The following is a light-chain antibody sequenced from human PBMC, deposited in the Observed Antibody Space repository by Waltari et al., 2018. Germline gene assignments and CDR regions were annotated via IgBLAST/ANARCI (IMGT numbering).Light chain of an antibody. CDR3: QQYTNSPYI. Sequence: DIQMTQSPSSLSASVGDRVNITCRASQDINNYLSWYQQKPGKAPKPLIYSASSLETGVSSRFSGSRSGTDYTLTISSLQPEDIATYYCQQYTNSPYIFGQGTKVEIK. CDR2: SAS. CDR1: QDINNY. J-gene: IGKJ2*01. V-gene: IGKV1-33*01.